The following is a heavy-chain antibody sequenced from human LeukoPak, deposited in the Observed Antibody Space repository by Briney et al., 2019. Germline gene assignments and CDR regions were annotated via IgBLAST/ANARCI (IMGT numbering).Heavy chain of an antibody. CDR2: ISGSGDRI. V-gene: IGHV3-23*01. Sequence: GGSLRLSCAASGFTFSSYAMSWVRQAPGKGLEWVSEISGSGDRIYYADSVRGRFTISRDNSTNTLYLRMNSLRGEDTAVYYCAKDVSQWEPPDYWGQGTLVTVSS. J-gene: IGHJ4*02. D-gene: IGHD1-26*01. CDR1: GFTFSSYA. CDR3: AKDVSQWEPPDY.